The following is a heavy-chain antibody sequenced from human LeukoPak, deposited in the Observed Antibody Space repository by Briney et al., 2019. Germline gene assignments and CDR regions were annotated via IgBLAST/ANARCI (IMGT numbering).Heavy chain of an antibody. V-gene: IGHV3-30*04. D-gene: IGHD6-19*01. CDR3: AGRESSGWYVDY. Sequence: PGGSLRLSCAASGFSFSSYAMHWVRQAPGKGLEWVAIISYDGSYKYYADSVKGRFTISRDNSKNTLYLQVNSLRAEDTAVYYCAGRESSGWYVDYWGQGTLVTVSS. J-gene: IGHJ4*02. CDR2: ISYDGSYK. CDR1: GFSFSSYA.